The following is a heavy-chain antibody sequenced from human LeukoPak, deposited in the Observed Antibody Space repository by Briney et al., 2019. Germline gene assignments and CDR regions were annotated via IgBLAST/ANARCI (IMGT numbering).Heavy chain of an antibody. Sequence: PGGSLRLSCVVSGFTFTNYAMSWVRQAPGQGLEWVSVISGSGDSEQQADSVEGRFTTSRDNSKNTVYLDMKSLRVEDTGVYYCAKDRPHFSNGWHGFDYWGQGNLVIVSS. V-gene: IGHV3-23*01. CDR1: GFTFTNYA. J-gene: IGHJ4*02. CDR2: ISGSGDSE. CDR3: AKDRPHFSNGWHGFDY. D-gene: IGHD6-19*01.